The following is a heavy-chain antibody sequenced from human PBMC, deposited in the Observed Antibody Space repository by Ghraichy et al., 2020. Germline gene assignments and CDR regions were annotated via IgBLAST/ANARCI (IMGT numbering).Heavy chain of an antibody. CDR1: GFTFSSYA. CDR3: AKDQEDSSSWHLGPGYLAY. D-gene: IGHD6-13*01. J-gene: IGHJ4*02. Sequence: GGSLRLSCAASGFTFSSYAMSWVRQAPGKGLEWVSAISGSGGSTYYADSVKGRFTISRDNSKNTLYLQMNSLRAEDTAVYYCAKDQEDSSSWHLGPGYLAYWGQGTLVTVSS. CDR2: ISGSGGST. V-gene: IGHV3-23*01.